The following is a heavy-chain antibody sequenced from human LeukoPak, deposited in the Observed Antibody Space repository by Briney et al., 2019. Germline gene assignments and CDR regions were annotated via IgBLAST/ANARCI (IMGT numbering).Heavy chain of an antibody. CDR2: VYSCGST. CDR1: GHTVSRYY. J-gene: IGHJ4*02. V-gene: IGHV3-53*04. Sequence: GGPLRLSCAASGHTVSRYYESWVRQAPGKGLEWVSVVYSCGSTYYGDSVEGRFHISRHNSKNKLYLQMNSLRAYDTAVYYCASRFYGSLGVDYWGQGTLVTVSS. D-gene: IGHD6-6*01. CDR3: ASRFYGSLGVDY.